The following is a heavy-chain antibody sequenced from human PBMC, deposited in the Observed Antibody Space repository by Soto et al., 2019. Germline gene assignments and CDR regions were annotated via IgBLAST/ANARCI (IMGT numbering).Heavy chain of an antibody. D-gene: IGHD2-2*01. CDR2: INPSGGST. CDR1: GYTFTRYY. CDR3: ARDHPPGYWSTNGMDV. V-gene: IGHV1-46*01. Sequence: ASVKVSCKASGYTFTRYYMHWVRQAPGQGLEWMGIINPSGGSTSYAQKFQGRVTMTRDTSTSTVYMELSSLRSEDTAVYYCARDHPPGYWSTNGMDVWGQWTTVTVSS. J-gene: IGHJ6*02.